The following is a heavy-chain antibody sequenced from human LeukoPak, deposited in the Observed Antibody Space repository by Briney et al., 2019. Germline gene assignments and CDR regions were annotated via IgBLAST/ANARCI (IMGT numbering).Heavy chain of an antibody. CDR3: ARDRLSFGELNYYFDY. CDR2: IIPIFGTA. CDR1: GGTFSSYA. V-gene: IGHV1-69*01. D-gene: IGHD3-10*01. Sequence: SVKVSCKASGGTFSSYAISWVRQALGQGLEWMGGIIPIFGTANYAQKFQGRVTITADESTSTAYMELSSLRSEDTAVYYCARDRLSFGELNYYFDYWGQGTLVTVSS. J-gene: IGHJ4*02.